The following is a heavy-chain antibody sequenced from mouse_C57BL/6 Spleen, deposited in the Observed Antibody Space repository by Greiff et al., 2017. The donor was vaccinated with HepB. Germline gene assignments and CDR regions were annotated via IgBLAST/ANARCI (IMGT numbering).Heavy chain of an antibody. CDR1: GYSITSGYY. CDR2: ISYDGSN. CDR3: ASYYDYDWYFDV. D-gene: IGHD2-4*01. J-gene: IGHJ1*03. Sequence: EVKLQESGPGLVKPSQSLSLTCSVTGYSITSGYYWNWIRQFPGNKLEWMGYISYDGSNNYNPSLKNRISITRDTSKNQFFLKLNSVTTEDTATYYCASYYDYDWYFDVWGTGTTVTVSS. V-gene: IGHV3-6*01.